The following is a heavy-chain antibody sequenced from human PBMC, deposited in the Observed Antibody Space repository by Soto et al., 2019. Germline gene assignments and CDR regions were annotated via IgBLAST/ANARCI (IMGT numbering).Heavy chain of an antibody. Sequence: PGGSLRLSCAASGFSFSAHDLNWVRQAPGKGLEWISYIDPSGNTMHYADSVKGRFTISRDNAKNSLYLQMNSLRAEDTAVYYCARDPLMYYYDSSGYSVRGQGTLVTVSS. J-gene: IGHJ4*02. CDR2: IDPSGNTM. CDR3: ARDPLMYYYDSSGYSV. D-gene: IGHD3-22*01. CDR1: GFSFSAHD. V-gene: IGHV3-48*01.